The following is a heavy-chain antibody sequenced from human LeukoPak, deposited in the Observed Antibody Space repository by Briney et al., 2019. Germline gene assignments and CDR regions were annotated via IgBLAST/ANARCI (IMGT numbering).Heavy chain of an antibody. J-gene: IGHJ4*02. CDR3: AREDRGNFDY. CDR2: IYTSGST. V-gene: IGHV4-4*07. CDR1: GGSISSYY. Sequence: TSETLSLTCTVSGGSISSYYWSWIRQPAGKGLDWIGRIYTSGSTNYNPSLKSRVTMSVDTSKNQFSLKLSSVTAADTAVYYCAREDRGNFDYWGQGTLVTVSS.